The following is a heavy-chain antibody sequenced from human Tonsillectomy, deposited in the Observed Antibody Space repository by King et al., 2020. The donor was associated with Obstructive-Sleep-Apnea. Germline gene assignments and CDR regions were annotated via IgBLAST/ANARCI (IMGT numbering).Heavy chain of an antibody. D-gene: IGHD3-22*01. CDR3: ARSYYYDSSGPRGGYYFDY. J-gene: IGHJ4*02. CDR2: IYYSGST. CDR1: GGSISSAAYY. V-gene: IGHV4-31*03. Sequence: VQLQESGPGLVKPSQTLSLTCTVSGGSISSAAYYWTWIRQLPGKGLEWIGYIYYSGSTYYNPSLKSRVTISVDTSKNQFSLKLSSVTAADTAVYYCARSYYYDSSGPRGGYYFDYWGQGTLVTVSS.